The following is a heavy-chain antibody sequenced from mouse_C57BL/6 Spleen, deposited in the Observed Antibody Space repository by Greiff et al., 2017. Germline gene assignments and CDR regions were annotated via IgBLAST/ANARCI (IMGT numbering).Heavy chain of an antibody. Sequence: QVQLQQSGPGLVQPSQSLSITCTVSGFSLTSYGVHWVRQSPGKGLEWLGVLWRGGSTDYNAAFMSRLSITKDNSKSQVFFKMNSLQADDTAIYYCAKDYGSSSYAMDYWGQGTSVTVSS. CDR3: AKDYGSSSYAMDY. CDR2: LWRGGST. D-gene: IGHD1-1*01. J-gene: IGHJ4*01. CDR1: GFSLTSYG. V-gene: IGHV2-5*01.